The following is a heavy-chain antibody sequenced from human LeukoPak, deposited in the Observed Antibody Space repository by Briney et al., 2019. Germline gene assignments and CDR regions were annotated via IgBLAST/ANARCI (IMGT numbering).Heavy chain of an antibody. Sequence: PGGSLRLSCAASGFTFSSYAMTWVRQAPGKGLEWVSAIGGNGGSTYYADSVKGRFTISRDNSKNTLYLQMNSLRVDDTAVYYCAKGWLRLVDYWGQGTLVTVSS. D-gene: IGHD5-12*01. CDR1: GFTFSSYA. CDR3: AKGWLRLVDY. CDR2: IGGNGGST. V-gene: IGHV3-23*01. J-gene: IGHJ4*02.